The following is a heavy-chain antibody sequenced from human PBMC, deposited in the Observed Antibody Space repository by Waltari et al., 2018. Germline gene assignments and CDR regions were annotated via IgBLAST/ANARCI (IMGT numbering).Heavy chain of an antibody. J-gene: IGHJ6*02. D-gene: IGHD3-10*01. Sequence: QVQLQQRGTGLLKTSRTLSLTCDVSGGSFSDYCWTWIRQVPGKGLEWIGEIVHSGSTSYTPSLRGRITISLDTSKNQVSLRLNSVTAADTAVYYCARGRRESVWVGELLYYHYYGMDVWGQGTTVSVSS. V-gene: IGHV4-34*02. CDR2: IVHSGST. CDR1: GGSFSDYC. CDR3: ARGRRESVWVGELLYYHYYGMDV.